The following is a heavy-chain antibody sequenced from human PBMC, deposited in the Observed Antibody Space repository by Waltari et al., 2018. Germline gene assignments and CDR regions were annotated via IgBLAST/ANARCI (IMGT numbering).Heavy chain of an antibody. CDR2: ISIRSTYK. Sequence: EVHLVESGGGLVKPGGSLRLSCAGSGFIFSDYSMNWVRQAPGKGLEWVSSISIRSTYKYYADSVRGRFTISGDHAKKSRYLQMNSLRAEDTALYYCARDNGQGHELACSDTGGQGTMVTVSS. CDR1: GFIFSDYS. CDR3: ARDNGQGHELACSDT. D-gene: IGHD1-1*01. J-gene: IGHJ4*02. V-gene: IGHV3-21*01.